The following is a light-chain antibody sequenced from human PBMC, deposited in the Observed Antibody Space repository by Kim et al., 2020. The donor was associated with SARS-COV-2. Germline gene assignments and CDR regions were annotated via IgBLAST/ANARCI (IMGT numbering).Light chain of an antibody. Sequence: QSVLTQPASVSGSPGQSITISCTGTSCDVGGYNYVSWYQQHPGKAPKLMIYDVSNRPSGVSNRSSGSKSANTASLTISGHQAEDEADYYCSSYTSSSTDVFGTGTKVTVL. CDR1: SCDVGGYNY. J-gene: IGLJ1*01. V-gene: IGLV2-14*03. CDR2: DVS. CDR3: SSYTSSSTDV.